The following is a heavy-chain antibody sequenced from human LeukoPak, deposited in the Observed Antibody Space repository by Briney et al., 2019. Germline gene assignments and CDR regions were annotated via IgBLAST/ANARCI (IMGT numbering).Heavy chain of an antibody. V-gene: IGHV3-21*01. D-gene: IGHD6-13*01. CDR2: ISSSSSYI. Sequence: GGSLRLSCAASGFSFSSYSMNWVRQVPGKGLEWVSSISSSSSYIYYADSVKGRFTISRDNAKNTVYLEMNSLRSEDTAVYYCARAIGSSWGKVDYWGQGTLVTVSS. J-gene: IGHJ4*02. CDR3: ARAIGSSWGKVDY. CDR1: GFSFSSYS.